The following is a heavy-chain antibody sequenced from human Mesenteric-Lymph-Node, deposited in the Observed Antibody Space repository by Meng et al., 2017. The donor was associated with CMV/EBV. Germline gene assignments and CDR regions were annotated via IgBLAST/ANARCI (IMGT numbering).Heavy chain of an antibody. J-gene: IGHJ3*01. CDR2: INPNSGGA. V-gene: IGHV1-2*02. Sequence: ASVKVSCKASGFTFTAYYIHWVRQAPGQGLEWTGWINPNSGGAIYAQKFQGRVTMTTDTSISTAFMDMNRLTSDDTAVYYCARKLRGEYSDVWGQGTMVTVSS. CDR3: ARKLRGEYSDV. D-gene: IGHD2/OR15-2a*01. CDR1: GFTFTAYY.